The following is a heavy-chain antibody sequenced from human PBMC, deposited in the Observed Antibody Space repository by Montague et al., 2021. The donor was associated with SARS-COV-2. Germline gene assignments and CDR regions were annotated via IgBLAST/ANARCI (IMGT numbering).Heavy chain of an antibody. CDR3: ARPRLLLRSYFDY. J-gene: IGHJ4*02. Sequence: SETLSLTCTDSGGSISSSSYYWGWIRQPPGKGLEWIGSIYYSGSTYYNPSLKSRVTISVDTSKNQFSLKLSSVTAADTAVYYCARPRLLLRSYFDYWGQGTLVTVSS. CDR2: IYYSGST. D-gene: IGHD3-10*01. CDR1: GGSISSSSYY. V-gene: IGHV4-39*01.